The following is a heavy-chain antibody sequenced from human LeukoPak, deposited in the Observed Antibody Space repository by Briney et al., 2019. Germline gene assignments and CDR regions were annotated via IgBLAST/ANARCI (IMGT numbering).Heavy chain of an antibody. CDR3: AKDSSGHPFDY. Sequence: GGSLRLSCAASGFTFSSYGMHWVRQAPGKGLEWVAVIWYDGSNKYYADSVKGRFTISRDNSKNTLYLQMNSLRAEDTAVYYCAKDSSGHPFDYWGQGTLVTVSS. CDR1: GFTFSSYG. V-gene: IGHV3-30*02. CDR2: IWYDGSNK. D-gene: IGHD3-22*01. J-gene: IGHJ4*02.